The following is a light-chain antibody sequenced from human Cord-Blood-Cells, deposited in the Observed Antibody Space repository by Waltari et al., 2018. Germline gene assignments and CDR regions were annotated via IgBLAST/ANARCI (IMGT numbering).Light chain of an antibody. CDR1: QSLLHSNGYNY. J-gene: IGKJ1*01. Sequence: ATTQFPLSLPVAPGEPACIRSRSRQSLLHSNGYNYLDWYLQKPGQSPQLLIYLGSNRASGVPDRFSGSGSGTDFTLKISRVEAEDVGVYYCMQALQTPWTFGQGTKVEIK. CDR3: MQALQTPWT. V-gene: IGKV2-28*01. CDR2: LGS.